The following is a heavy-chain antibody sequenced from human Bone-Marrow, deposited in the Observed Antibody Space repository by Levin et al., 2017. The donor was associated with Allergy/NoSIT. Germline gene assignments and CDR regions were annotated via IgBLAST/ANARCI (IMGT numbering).Heavy chain of an antibody. D-gene: IGHD3-22*01. Sequence: SGPTLVKPTQTLTLTCTFSGFSLSTSGVGVGWIRQPPGKALEWLALIYWDDDTRYSPSLKSRLTISNDTSKNPLVLTVSNKDPVDTATYYCAHIRSSGFFAGYDESFPHWGQGTLVSVSS. J-gene: IGHJ1*01. V-gene: IGHV2-5*02. CDR1: GFSLSTSGVG. CDR3: AHIRSSGFFAGYDESFPH. CDR2: IYWDDDT.